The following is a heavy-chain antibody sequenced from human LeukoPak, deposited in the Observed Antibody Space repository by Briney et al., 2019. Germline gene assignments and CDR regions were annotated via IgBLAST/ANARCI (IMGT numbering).Heavy chain of an antibody. Sequence: PGGSLRLSCAASGFTFSSYAMPWVRQAPGKGLEYVSAISSNGGSTYYANSVKGRFTISRDNSKNTLYLQMGSLRAEDMAVYYCARAAGTSYDYWGQGTLVTVSS. CDR3: ARAAGTSYDY. CDR2: ISSNGGST. D-gene: IGHD2-2*01. J-gene: IGHJ4*02. V-gene: IGHV3-64*01. CDR1: GFTFSSYA.